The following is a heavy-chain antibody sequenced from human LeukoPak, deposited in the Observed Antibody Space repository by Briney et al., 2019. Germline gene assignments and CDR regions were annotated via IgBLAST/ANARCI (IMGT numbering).Heavy chain of an antibody. D-gene: IGHD2-2*01. CDR3: ARDNPSVSCWFDP. CDR1: GGSISSSSYH. V-gene: IGHV4-39*07. CDR2: IYYSGSI. Sequence: SETLSLTCTVSGGSISSSSYHWGWIRQPPGKGLEWIGSIYYSGSIYYNPSLKSRVTISVDTSKNQFSLKLSSVTAADTAVYYCARDNPSVSCWFDPWGQGTLVTVSS. J-gene: IGHJ5*02.